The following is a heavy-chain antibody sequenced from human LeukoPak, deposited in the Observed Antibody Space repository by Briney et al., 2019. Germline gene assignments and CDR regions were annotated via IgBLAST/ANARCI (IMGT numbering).Heavy chain of an antibody. Sequence: KPSETLSLTCAVSGGSISGYFWSWIRQPPGKGLEWIAYISYIGSTNYNPSLKSRVTISVDTSKNQFSLKLSSVTAADTAVYYCARDNYYGSGSYLDPWGQGTLVTVSS. J-gene: IGHJ5*02. CDR1: GGSISGYF. CDR3: ARDNYYGSGSYLDP. D-gene: IGHD3-10*01. CDR2: ISYIGST. V-gene: IGHV4-59*01.